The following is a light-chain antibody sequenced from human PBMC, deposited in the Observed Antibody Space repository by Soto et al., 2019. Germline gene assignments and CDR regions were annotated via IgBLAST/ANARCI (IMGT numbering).Light chain of an antibody. CDR2: DAS. Sequence: DIQLPPSPSSLSASVGDRVTITCRASQGIDTSLAWYQQKPGKAPKLLIYDASSLESGVPSRFSGSGSGTEFTLTISSLQPDDFATYYCQQYNSYSWTFGQGTKVDI. J-gene: IGKJ1*01. V-gene: IGKV1-5*01. CDR1: QGIDTS. CDR3: QQYNSYSWT.